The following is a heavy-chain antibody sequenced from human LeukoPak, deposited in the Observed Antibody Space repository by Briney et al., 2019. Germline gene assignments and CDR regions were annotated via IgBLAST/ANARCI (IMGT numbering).Heavy chain of an antibody. CDR1: GYTFNKHG. J-gene: IGHJ4*02. CDR2: ISAYNGDT. CDR3: ARDPSNTSGWSPYFDY. Sequence: ASVKVSFKASGYTFNKHGITWVRQAPGQGLEWMGWISAYNGDTKYSQKFQGRVTLLTDTSASSAYMELRSLRSDDTAVYYCARDPSNTSGWSPYFDYWGQGALVTVSS. V-gene: IGHV1-18*04. D-gene: IGHD6-19*01.